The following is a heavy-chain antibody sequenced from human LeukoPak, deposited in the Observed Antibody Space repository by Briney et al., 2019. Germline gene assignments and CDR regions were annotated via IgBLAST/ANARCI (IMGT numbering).Heavy chain of an antibody. CDR3: AKRGVTSRHFDY. Sequence: PGGSLRLSCAASGFTFSSNAMSWVRQAPGKGLEWVSAISGRDGSTYYADSVKGRFTISRDNSKNTLYLQMNSLRAEDTAVYYCAKRGVTSRHFDYLGQGTLVTVSS. D-gene: IGHD3-10*01. CDR1: GFTFSSNA. CDR2: ISGRDGST. V-gene: IGHV3-23*01. J-gene: IGHJ4*02.